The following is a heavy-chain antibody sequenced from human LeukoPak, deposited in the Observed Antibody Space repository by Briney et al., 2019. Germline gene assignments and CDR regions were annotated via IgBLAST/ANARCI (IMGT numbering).Heavy chain of an antibody. CDR3: ARDYGDDYGDYRVY. D-gene: IGHD4-17*01. CDR2: IYTGGST. J-gene: IGHJ4*02. V-gene: IGHV3-NL1*01. CDR1: GFTFSSYG. Sequence: GGSLRLSCAASGFTFSSYGMHWVRQAPGKGLEWVSVIYTGGSTYYADSVKGRFTISRDNSKNTLYLQMNSLRAEDTAVYYCARDYGDDYGDYRVYWGQGTLVTVSS.